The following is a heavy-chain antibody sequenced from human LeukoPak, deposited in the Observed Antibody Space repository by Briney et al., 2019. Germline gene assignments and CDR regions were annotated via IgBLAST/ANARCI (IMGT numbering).Heavy chain of an antibody. D-gene: IGHD1-26*01. CDR3: AKVNIVGATRRVLGY. J-gene: IGHJ4*02. CDR1: GFTFSSYA. V-gene: IGHV3-23*01. Sequence: GGSLRLSCAASGFTFSSYAMSWVRQAPGKGLEWVSAISGSGGSTYYADSVKGRFTISRDNSENTLYLQMNSLRAEDTAVYCCAKVNIVGATRRVLGYWGQGTLVTVSS. CDR2: ISGSGGST.